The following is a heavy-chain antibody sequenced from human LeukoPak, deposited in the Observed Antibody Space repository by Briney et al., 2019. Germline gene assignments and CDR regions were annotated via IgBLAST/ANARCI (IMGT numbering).Heavy chain of an antibody. V-gene: IGHV3-21*01. CDR3: ARVLLQWELLYDLDY. Sequence: TGGFLRLSCAAFGFTFSSYSMNWVRQAPGKGLEWVSSISSSSSYIYYADSVKGRFTISRDNAKNSLYLQMNSLRAEDTAVYYCARVLLQWELLYDLDYWGQGTLVTVSS. CDR1: GFTFSSYS. CDR2: ISSSSSYI. J-gene: IGHJ4*02. D-gene: IGHD1-26*01.